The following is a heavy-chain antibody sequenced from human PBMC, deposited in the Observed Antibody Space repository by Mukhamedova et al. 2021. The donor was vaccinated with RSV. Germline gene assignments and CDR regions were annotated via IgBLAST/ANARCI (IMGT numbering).Heavy chain of an antibody. V-gene: IGHV4-59*08. D-gene: IGHD3-10*01. CDR2: GST. Sequence: GSTKYNPSLESRVTISVDTSKNQFSLKLTSVTAADTAVYYCARQDLNNYASGSRGYFDYLGQGTLVTVSS. J-gene: IGHJ4*02. CDR3: ARQDLNNYASGSRGYFDY.